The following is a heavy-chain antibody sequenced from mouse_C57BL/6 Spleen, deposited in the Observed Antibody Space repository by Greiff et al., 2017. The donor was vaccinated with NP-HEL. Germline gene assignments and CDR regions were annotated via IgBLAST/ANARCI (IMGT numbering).Heavy chain of an antibody. CDR1: GYTFTSYW. CDR2: IDPSDSDT. Sequence: QVQLKQPGAELVRPGSSVKLSCKASGYTFTSYWMHWVKQRPIQGLEWIGNIDPSDSDTHYNQKFKDKATLTVDKSSSTAYMQLSSLTSEDSAVYYCARSPREYFDVWGTGTTVTVSS. J-gene: IGHJ1*03. CDR3: ARSPREYFDV. V-gene: IGHV1-52*01.